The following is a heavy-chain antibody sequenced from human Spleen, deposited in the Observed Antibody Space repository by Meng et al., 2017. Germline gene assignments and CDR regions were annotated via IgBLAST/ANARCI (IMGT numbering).Heavy chain of an antibody. CDR3: ARATGAYTWFDP. CDR1: GYIVTELS. CDR2: INPNSGGT. V-gene: IGHV1-2*02. Sequence: ASVKVSCKVSGYIVTELSMHWVRQAPGKGLEWMGWINPNSGGTNYAQKFQGRVTMTRDTSISAAYMELRSLRSDDTAVYYCARATGAYTWFDPWGQGTLVTVSS. D-gene: IGHD4/OR15-4a*01. J-gene: IGHJ5*02.